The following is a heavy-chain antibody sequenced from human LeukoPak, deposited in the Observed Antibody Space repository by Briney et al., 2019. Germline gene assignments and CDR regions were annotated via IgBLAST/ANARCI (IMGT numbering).Heavy chain of an antibody. V-gene: IGHV4-38-2*01. D-gene: IGHD2-15*01. Sequence: SETLSLTCAVSGYSISSGYYWGWIRQPPGKGLEWIGSIYHSGSTYYNSSLKSRVTISVDTSKNQFSLKLSSVTAADTAVYYCYQVAADAFDIWGQGTMVTVSS. J-gene: IGHJ3*02. CDR3: YQVAADAFDI. CDR2: IYHSGST. CDR1: GYSISSGYY.